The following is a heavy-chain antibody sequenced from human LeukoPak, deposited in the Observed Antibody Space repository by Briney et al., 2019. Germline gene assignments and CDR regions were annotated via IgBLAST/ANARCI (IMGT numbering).Heavy chain of an antibody. D-gene: IGHD4-11*01. CDR3: AKEGYSNSHFDY. CDR2: ISGSGGST. CDR1: GFTFDDYA. V-gene: IGHV3-23*01. J-gene: IGHJ4*02. Sequence: GGSLRLSCAASGFTFDDYAMSWVRQAPGKGLEWVSAISGSGGSTYYADSVKGRFTISRDNSKNTLYLQMNSLRAEDTAVYYCAKEGYSNSHFDYWGQGTLVTVSS.